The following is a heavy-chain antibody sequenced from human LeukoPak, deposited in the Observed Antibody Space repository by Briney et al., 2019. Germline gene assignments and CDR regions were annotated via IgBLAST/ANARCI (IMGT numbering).Heavy chain of an antibody. CDR1: GGSFSGYY. CDR2: INHSGST. J-gene: IGHJ6*02. Sequence: ASETLSLTCAVYGGSFSGYYWSWIRQPPGKGLEWIGEINHSGSTNYNPSLKSRVTISVDTSKNQFSLKLSSVTAADTAVYYCARGTGGYSYGYINYYGMDVWGQGTTVTVSS. V-gene: IGHV4-34*01. CDR3: ARGTGGYSYGYINYYGMDV. D-gene: IGHD5-18*01.